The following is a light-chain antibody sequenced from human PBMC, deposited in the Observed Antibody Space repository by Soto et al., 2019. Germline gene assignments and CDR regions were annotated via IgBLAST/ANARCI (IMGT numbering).Light chain of an antibody. CDR3: GSWDSSLSAYV. J-gene: IGLJ1*01. CDR2: DDN. CDR1: SSNIGGNS. V-gene: IGLV1-51*01. Sequence: QAVVTQPPSVSAAPGQKVTISCSGSSSNIGGNSVSWYQQLPGTAPKLPIYDDNKRPSGIPDRFSGSKSGTSATLGITGFQTGDEADYYCGSWDSSLSAYVFGTGTKVTVL.